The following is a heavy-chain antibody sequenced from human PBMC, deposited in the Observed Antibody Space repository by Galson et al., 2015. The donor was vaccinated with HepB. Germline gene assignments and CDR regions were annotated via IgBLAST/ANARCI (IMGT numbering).Heavy chain of an antibody. J-gene: IGHJ4*02. CDR1: GYTLTELS. D-gene: IGHD1-7*01. CDR2: FDPEDGET. V-gene: IGHV1-24*01. CDR3: ATVNWNYGLNPKYYFDC. Sequence: SVKVSCKVSGYTLTELSMHWVRQAPGKGLEWMGGFDPEDGETIYAQKFQGRVTMTEDTSTDTAYMELSSLRSEDTAVYYCATVNWNYGLNPKYYFDCWGQGTLVTVSS.